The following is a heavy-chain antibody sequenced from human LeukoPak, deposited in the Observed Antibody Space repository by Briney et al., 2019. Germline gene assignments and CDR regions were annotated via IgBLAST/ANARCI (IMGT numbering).Heavy chain of an antibody. CDR1: GFTVSSNY. Sequence: GGSLRLSCVASGFTVSSNYMSWVRQAPGKGLEWVSVIYSASNTYYADSVKGRFTISRHNSENTLYLHMNSLSVEDTAVYFCARGGTPGYSSGGIDYWGQGTLVTVSS. CDR3: ARGGTPGYSSGGIDY. V-gene: IGHV3-53*04. CDR2: IYSASNT. D-gene: IGHD6-19*01. J-gene: IGHJ4*02.